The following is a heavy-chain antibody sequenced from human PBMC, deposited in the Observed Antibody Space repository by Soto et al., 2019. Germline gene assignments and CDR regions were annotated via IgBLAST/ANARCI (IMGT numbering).Heavy chain of an antibody. CDR2: IWYDGSNK. V-gene: IGHV3-33*01. D-gene: IGHD4-17*01. Sequence: QVQLVESGGGVVQPGRSLRLSCAASGFTFSSYGMHWVRQAPGNGLEWVAVIWYDGSNKYYADSVKGRFTISRDNSKNTLYLQMNSMRAKDTAVYYCARENSTGDYYYYNMDVWGKGTTVTVSS. J-gene: IGHJ6*03. CDR3: ARENSTGDYYYYNMDV. CDR1: GFTFSSYG.